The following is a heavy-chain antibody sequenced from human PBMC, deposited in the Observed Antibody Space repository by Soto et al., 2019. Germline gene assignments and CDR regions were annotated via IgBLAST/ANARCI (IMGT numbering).Heavy chain of an antibody. Sequence: QLQLHESGPGPVKASETLSLTCSVSGGSISGRAYYWAWIRQPPGKGLEWIGSIYYSGTTYSNPSLKSRVIISVDTAKNQFSLNLTSVTAPDTATYYCARVQCGGEKCFSERDVYYYYVDVWGKGTTVTVSS. V-gene: IGHV4-39*01. J-gene: IGHJ6*03. CDR3: ARVQCGGEKCFSERDVYYYYVDV. D-gene: IGHD2-21*01. CDR2: IYYSGTT. CDR1: GGSISGRAYY.